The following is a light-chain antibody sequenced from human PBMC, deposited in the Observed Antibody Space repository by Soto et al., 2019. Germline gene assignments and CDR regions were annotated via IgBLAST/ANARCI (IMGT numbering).Light chain of an antibody. V-gene: IGLV1-40*01. CDR2: GNS. CDR1: SSKIGAGYD. CDR3: QSYDSSLRVV. Sequence: QSVLTQPPSVSGAPGQRVTISCTGSSSKIGAGYDVHWYQQLPGTAPKLLIYGNSNRPSGVPDRFSGSKSGTSASLAITGLQAEDEADYYCQSYDSSLRVVFGGGTKVTVL. J-gene: IGLJ2*01.